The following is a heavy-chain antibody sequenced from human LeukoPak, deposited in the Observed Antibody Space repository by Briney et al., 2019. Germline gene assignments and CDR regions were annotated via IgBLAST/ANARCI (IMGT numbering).Heavy chain of an antibody. V-gene: IGHV4-59*01. D-gene: IGHD5-18*01. CDR3: ARSRYSYGYDYFDY. CDR1: GGSISSYY. CDR2: IYYSGST. J-gene: IGHJ4*02. Sequence: SETLSLTCTVSGGSISSYYWSCIRQPPGKGLEWTGYIYYSGSTNYNPSLKSRVTISVDTSKNQFSLKLSSVTAADTAVYYCARSRYSYGYDYFDYWGQGTLVTVSS.